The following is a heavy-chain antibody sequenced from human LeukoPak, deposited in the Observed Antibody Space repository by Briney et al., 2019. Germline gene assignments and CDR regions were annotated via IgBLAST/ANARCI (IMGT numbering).Heavy chain of an antibody. D-gene: IGHD3-22*01. CDR1: GFTFSSYG. V-gene: IGHV3-30*18. J-gene: IGHJ3*02. CDR2: ISYDGSNK. Sequence: GRSLRLSCAASGFTFSSYGMHWVRQAPGKGLEWVAVISYDGSNKYYADSVKGRFTISRDNSKNTLYLQMNSLRAEDTAVYYCAKDRLSLDYYDSSGYYYDAFDIWGQGTMVTVSS. CDR3: AKDRLSLDYYDSSGYYYDAFDI.